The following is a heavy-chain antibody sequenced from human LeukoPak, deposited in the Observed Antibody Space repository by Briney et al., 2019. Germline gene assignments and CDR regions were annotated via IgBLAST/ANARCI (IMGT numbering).Heavy chain of an antibody. V-gene: IGHV3-23*01. Sequence: PGGSLRLSCVVSGFTVSSNYMSWVRQAPGEGPEWVSSISGSGGEVRYADSVKGRFTISRDNSQNTFYLRMNSLRVEDTAIYYCSKDLTTRSIGYFDYWGQGTLVTVSS. J-gene: IGHJ4*02. CDR2: ISGSGGEV. CDR3: SKDLTTRSIGYFDY. CDR1: GFTVSSNY. D-gene: IGHD1-1*01.